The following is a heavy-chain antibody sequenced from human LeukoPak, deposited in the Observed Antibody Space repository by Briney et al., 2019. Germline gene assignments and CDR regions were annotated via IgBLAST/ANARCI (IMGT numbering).Heavy chain of an antibody. Sequence: SETLSLTCTVSGGSISSGSYYWSWIRQPAGKGLEWIGRIYTSGSTNYNPSLKSRVTISVDTSKNQFSLKLSSVTAADTAVYYCARHGAEWLAYFDYWGQGTLVTVSS. CDR2: IYTSGST. CDR3: ARHGAEWLAYFDY. V-gene: IGHV4-61*02. CDR1: GGSISSGSYY. D-gene: IGHD6-19*01. J-gene: IGHJ4*02.